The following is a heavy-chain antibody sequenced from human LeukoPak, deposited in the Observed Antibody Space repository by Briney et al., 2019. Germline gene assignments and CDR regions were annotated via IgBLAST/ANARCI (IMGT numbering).Heavy chain of an antibody. D-gene: IGHD3-9*01. CDR2: VSSSGST. V-gene: IGHV4-61*09. CDR1: GGSVNSDTYY. CDR3: ARGRYDILTGSYGGGDY. Sequence: PSETLSLTCTVSGGSVNSDTYYWSWIRQPAGKGLEWIGHVSSSGSTNYNPSLKSRVTISVDTSNNQFSLKVDSVTAADTAVYYCARGRYDILTGSYGGGDYWGQGTLVTVSS. J-gene: IGHJ4*02.